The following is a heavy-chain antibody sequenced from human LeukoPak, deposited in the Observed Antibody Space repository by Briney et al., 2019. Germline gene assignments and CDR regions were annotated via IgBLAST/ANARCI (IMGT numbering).Heavy chain of an antibody. Sequence: ASVKVSCKVSGYTLTELSMHWVRQAPGKGLEWMGGFDPEDGETIYAQKFQGRVTMTEDTSTDTAYMELSSLRSEGTAVYYCATVSMVRGVFDYWGQGTLVTVSS. CDR3: ATVSMVRGVFDY. J-gene: IGHJ4*02. V-gene: IGHV1-24*01. CDR1: GYTLTELS. CDR2: FDPEDGET. D-gene: IGHD3-10*01.